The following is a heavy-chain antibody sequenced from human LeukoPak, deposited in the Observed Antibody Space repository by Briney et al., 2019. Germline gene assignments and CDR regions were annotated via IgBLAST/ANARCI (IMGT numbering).Heavy chain of an antibody. CDR1: GFTFSSYD. Sequence: GGSLRLSCAASGFTFSSYDMNWIRQTPGKGLEWISYISDGGTTIYYADSVKGRFTISRDNAKNSLYLQMNSLRAEDTAVYYCARVYIAEDFWGQGTLVTISS. CDR2: ISDGGTTI. J-gene: IGHJ4*02. CDR3: ARVYIAEDF. V-gene: IGHV3-11*01. D-gene: IGHD2-15*01.